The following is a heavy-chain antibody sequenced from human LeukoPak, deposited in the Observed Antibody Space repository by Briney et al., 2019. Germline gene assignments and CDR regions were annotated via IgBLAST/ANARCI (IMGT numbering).Heavy chain of an antibody. CDR2: MFHSGST. J-gene: IGHJ3*01. CDR3: ARQAYSSSSSSYF. D-gene: IGHD2-2*01. CDR1: GYPINGGYY. V-gene: IGHV4-38-2*01. Sequence: SDTLSLPCGFSGYPINGGYYWGWTRHPPGDGLEWIGSMFHSGSTYYNPSLKSRVTISVDTSNNQFSLKLNFVTAADTAVYYCARQAYSSSSSSYFWGQGTMVTVSS.